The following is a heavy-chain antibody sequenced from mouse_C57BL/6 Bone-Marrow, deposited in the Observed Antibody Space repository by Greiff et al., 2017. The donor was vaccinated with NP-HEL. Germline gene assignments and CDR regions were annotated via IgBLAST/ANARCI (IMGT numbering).Heavy chain of an antibody. V-gene: IGHV14-1*01. CDR1: GFNFKDYY. J-gene: IGHJ3*01. CDR2: IDPEDGGT. CDR3: ATIDYYGSPFAY. Sequence: VQLQQSGAELVRPGASVKLSCTASGFNFKDYYMHWVKQRPEQGLEWIGRIDPEDGGTEYAPKFQGKATMTADTSSNTAYLQLSSLTSEDTAVYYCATIDYYGSPFAYWGQGTLVTVSA. D-gene: IGHD1-1*01.